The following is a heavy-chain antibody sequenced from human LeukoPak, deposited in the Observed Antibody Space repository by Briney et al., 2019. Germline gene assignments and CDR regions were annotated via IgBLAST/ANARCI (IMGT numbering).Heavy chain of an antibody. CDR3: ARDGWVDY. V-gene: IGHV3-48*03. J-gene: IGHJ4*02. CDR2: ISSSGRTI. Sequence: GGSLRLSCAASGFTFSSYEMNWVRQAPGKGLEWVTDISSSGRTIFNADSVKGRFTISRDNAKNSLFLQMNSLRVEDTAVYYCARDGWVDYWGQGTLVTVSS. CDR1: GFTFSSYE. D-gene: IGHD6-19*01.